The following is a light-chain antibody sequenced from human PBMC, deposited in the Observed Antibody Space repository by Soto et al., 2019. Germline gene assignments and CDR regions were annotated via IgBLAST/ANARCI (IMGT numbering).Light chain of an antibody. J-gene: IGKJ2*01. CDR1: QSVSSNY. V-gene: IGKV3-20*01. CDR3: QQYDSSPVT. CDR2: GAS. Sequence: EIVLTQSPGTPSLSPGERATLSCRASQSVSSNYLAWYQQKPGQAPRLLIYGASSRATGIPDRFSGSGSGTDFTLTISRLEPEDFAVYYCQQYDSSPVTFGQGTKLEIK.